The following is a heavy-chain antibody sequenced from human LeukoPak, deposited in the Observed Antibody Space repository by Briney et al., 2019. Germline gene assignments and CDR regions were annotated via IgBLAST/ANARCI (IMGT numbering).Heavy chain of an antibody. J-gene: IGHJ3*02. D-gene: IGHD2/OR15-2a*01. Sequence: ASVKVSCKASGYTFTYNYIHWVRQAPGQGLEWMGRINPNTGGTNSAQNFQGRLTMTRDTSISTAYMELSRLRSDDTAMYYCATTHANNAFDIWGQGTMVTVSS. CDR1: GYTFTYNY. CDR2: INPNTGGT. V-gene: IGHV1-2*06. CDR3: ATTHANNAFDI.